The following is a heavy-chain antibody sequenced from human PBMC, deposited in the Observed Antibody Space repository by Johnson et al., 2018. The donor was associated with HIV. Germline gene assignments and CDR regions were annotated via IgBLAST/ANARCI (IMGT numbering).Heavy chain of an antibody. CDR3: TTERGGPRIGADAFDI. J-gene: IGHJ3*02. CDR1: GFIFSKAW. Sequence: VQLVESGGGLVKPGGSLRLSCVASGFIFSKAWMTWVRQAPGKGLEWVGRIKSKTDGGTTDYAAPVKGRFTISRDDSKNTLYLQMNSLKTEDTAVYYCTTERGGPRIGADAFDIWGQGTMVTVSS. CDR2: IKSKTDGGTT. D-gene: IGHD3-16*01. V-gene: IGHV3-15*01.